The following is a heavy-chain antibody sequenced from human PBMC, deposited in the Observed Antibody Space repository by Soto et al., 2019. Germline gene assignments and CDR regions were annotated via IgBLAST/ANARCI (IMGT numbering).Heavy chain of an antibody. D-gene: IGHD6-13*01. V-gene: IGHV5-51*01. J-gene: IGHJ3*02. CDR1: GYSFTSYW. CDR3: ARRLGYEIAAAGLIAFDI. CDR2: IYPGDSDT. Sequence: EVQLVQSGAEVKKPGESLKISCKGSGYSFTSYWIGWVRQMPGKGLEWMGIIYPGDSDTRYSPSFQGQVTISADKSISTAYLQWSSLKASDTAMYYCARRLGYEIAAAGLIAFDIWGQGTMVTVSS.